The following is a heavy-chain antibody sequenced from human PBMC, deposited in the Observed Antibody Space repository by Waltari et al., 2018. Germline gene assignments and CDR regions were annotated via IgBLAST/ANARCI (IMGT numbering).Heavy chain of an antibody. CDR1: GGSISSYY. CDR3: AREGGYSSGKGAFDI. V-gene: IGHV4-59*01. J-gene: IGHJ3*02. Sequence: QVQLQESGPGLVQPSETLSLTCTVSGGSISSYYWSWIRQPPGKGLEWIGYIYYSGSTNYNPSLKSRVTISVDTSKNQFSLKLSSVTAADTAVYYCAREGGYSSGKGAFDIWGQGTMVTVSS. CDR2: IYYSGST. D-gene: IGHD6-19*01.